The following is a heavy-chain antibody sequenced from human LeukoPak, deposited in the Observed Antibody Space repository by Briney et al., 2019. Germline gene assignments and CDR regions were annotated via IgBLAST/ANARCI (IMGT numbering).Heavy chain of an antibody. CDR3: ARRLTQYDCFDP. Sequence: SQTLSLTCAISGDSVSSNSVTWNWIRQSSSRGLEWLGRTYYRSTWYNDYEVSVRGRITVNPDTSKNQFSLHLNSVTPEDTAVYYCARRLTQYDCFDPWGQGILVTVSS. V-gene: IGHV6-1*01. CDR2: TYYRSTWYN. D-gene: IGHD2-2*01. CDR1: GDSVSSNSVT. J-gene: IGHJ5*02.